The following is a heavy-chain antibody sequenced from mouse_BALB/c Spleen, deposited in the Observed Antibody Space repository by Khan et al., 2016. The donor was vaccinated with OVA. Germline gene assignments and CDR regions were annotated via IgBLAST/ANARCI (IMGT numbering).Heavy chain of an antibody. Sequence: EVQLVESGGDLVKPGGSLKLSCAASGFTFSSYSMSWVRQTPDKRLEWVASISSGGDYTYYPDSVKGRFTISRDNAKNTLYLQMSDLKSEDTAMYYCADHVTGSCAYWGQGTLVTVSA. J-gene: IGHJ3*01. D-gene: IGHD4-1*01. CDR1: GFTFSSYS. CDR3: ADHVTGSCAY. V-gene: IGHV5-6*01. CDR2: ISSGGDYT.